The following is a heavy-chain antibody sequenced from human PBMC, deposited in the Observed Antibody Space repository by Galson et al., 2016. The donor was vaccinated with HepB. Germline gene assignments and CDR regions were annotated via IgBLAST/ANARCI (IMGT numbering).Heavy chain of an antibody. CDR3: ARGEVVGSATGPFDF. V-gene: IGHV3-64*01. Sequence: SLRLSCAASGFTFSNYAMHWVRQAPGKGLEYVSTVSNNGGSTYYAKSVKGRFSISRDNSNNTLHLQMGSLRIEDTAIYYCARGEVVGSATGPFDFWGQGTMVTVSS. J-gene: IGHJ3*01. CDR2: VSNNGGST. D-gene: IGHD1-26*01. CDR1: GFTFSNYA.